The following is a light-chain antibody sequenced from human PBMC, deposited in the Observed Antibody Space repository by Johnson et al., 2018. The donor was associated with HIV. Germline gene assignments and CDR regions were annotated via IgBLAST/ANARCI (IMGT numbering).Light chain of an antibody. Sequence: QSVLTQPPSVSAAPGQKVAISCSGSSSNIGNNYVSWYQQVPGTAPKLLIYDNNKRPSGIPDRFSGSKSGTSATLGITGLQTGEEADYYCGTWDNSLSANVFGTGTKVTVL. CDR2: DNN. J-gene: IGLJ1*01. V-gene: IGLV1-51*01. CDR1: SSNIGNNY. CDR3: GTWDNSLSANV.